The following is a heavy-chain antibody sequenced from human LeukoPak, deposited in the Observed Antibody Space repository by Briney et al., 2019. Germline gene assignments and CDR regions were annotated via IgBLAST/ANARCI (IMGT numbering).Heavy chain of an antibody. CDR2: IYTSGST. D-gene: IGHD4-17*01. J-gene: IGHJ5*02. V-gene: IGHV4-4*07. CDR3: ARGYGDYGNWWFDP. CDR1: GGSISSYY. Sequence: SETLSLTCTVSGGSISSYYWSWIRQPAGKGLEWIGRIYTSGSTNYNPSLKSRVTISVDTSKNQFSLKLSSVTAADTAVYYCARGYGDYGNWWFDPWGQGTLVTVSS.